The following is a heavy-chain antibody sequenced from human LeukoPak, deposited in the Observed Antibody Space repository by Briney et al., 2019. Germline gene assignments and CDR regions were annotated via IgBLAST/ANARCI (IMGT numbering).Heavy chain of an antibody. CDR2: ISGSGGST. V-gene: IGHV3-23*01. CDR1: GFTFSSYA. D-gene: IGHD5-18*01. Sequence: GGSLRLSCAASGFTFSSYAMSWVRQAPGKGLEWVSAISGSGGSTYYADSVKGRFTISRDNSKNTLYLQINSLRAEDTAVYYSAKGWIQLWLMVYWGQGTLVTVSS. CDR3: AKGWIQLWLMVY. J-gene: IGHJ4*02.